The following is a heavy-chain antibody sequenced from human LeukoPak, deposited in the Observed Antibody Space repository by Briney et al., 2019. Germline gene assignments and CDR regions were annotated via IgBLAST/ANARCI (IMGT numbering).Heavy chain of an antibody. CDR1: GYTFTGYF. J-gene: IGHJ4*02. CDR3: ARDERYDSSGYPFDH. Sequence: ASVKVSCKASGYTFTGYFIHWVRQAPGQGLEWRGWIYPNSGGTNYAQKFQGRVTMTRDTSISTAYMELSRLRSDDTAVYYCARDERYDSSGYPFDHWGQGTLVTVSS. CDR2: IYPNSGGT. V-gene: IGHV1-2*02. D-gene: IGHD3-22*01.